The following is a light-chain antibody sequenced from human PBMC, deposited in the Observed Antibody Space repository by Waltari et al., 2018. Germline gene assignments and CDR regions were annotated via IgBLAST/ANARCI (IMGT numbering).Light chain of an antibody. Sequence: QSALTQPASVSGSPGQSITISCTGTSSDVGGYNYVSWYQQHPGKAPKLMIYAVTNRPSGVSNRFSGSKSGNTASLTISGLQAEDEAHYYCSSYTSSTTRGFGTGTKVTVL. J-gene: IGLJ1*01. CDR1: SSDVGGYNY. CDR2: AVT. CDR3: SSYTSSTTRG. V-gene: IGLV2-14*03.